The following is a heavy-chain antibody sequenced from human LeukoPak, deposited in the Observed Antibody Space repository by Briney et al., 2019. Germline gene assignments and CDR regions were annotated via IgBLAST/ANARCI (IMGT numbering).Heavy chain of an antibody. V-gene: IGHV4-39*01. CDR1: GDSISSSYYY. D-gene: IGHD4/OR15-4a*01. Sequence: SETLSLTCTVSGDSISSSYYYWVWIRQPPGKGLEWIGSIYYGGRTYYNPALNSPVTISLDTSKNQISLNLNSVTATDTAVYYCARRSHCMGANCPPVWGQGTTATVSS. CDR2: IYYGGRT. J-gene: IGHJ6*02. CDR3: ARRSHCMGANCPPV.